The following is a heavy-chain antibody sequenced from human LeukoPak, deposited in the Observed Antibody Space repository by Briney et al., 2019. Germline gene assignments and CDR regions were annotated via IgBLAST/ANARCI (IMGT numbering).Heavy chain of an antibody. CDR3: ERDYVDTNYDY. J-gene: IGHJ4*02. D-gene: IGHD5-18*01. V-gene: IGHV1-2*02. CDR2: INPNSGGT. Sequence: ASVKVSCKASGYTFTGYYMHWVRQAPGQGLEWMGWINPNSGGTNYAQKFQGRVTMTRDTSISTAYMELSRLRSDATAVYYCERDYVDTNYDYWGQGTLVTVSS. CDR1: GYTFTGYY.